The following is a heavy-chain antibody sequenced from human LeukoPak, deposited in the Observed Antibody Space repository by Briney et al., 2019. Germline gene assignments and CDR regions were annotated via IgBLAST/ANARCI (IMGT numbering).Heavy chain of an antibody. Sequence: PSETLSLTCTVSGGSISSSSYYWGWIRQPPGKGLEWIGYIYYSGSTNYSPSLRSRVTISVDTSKKQVSLKLSSVTAADTAVYYCASRAFDYDILTGSWYNWFDPWGQGTLVTVSS. J-gene: IGHJ5*02. CDR3: ASRAFDYDILTGSWYNWFDP. V-gene: IGHV4-61*05. CDR2: IYYSGST. CDR1: GGSISSSSYY. D-gene: IGHD3-9*01.